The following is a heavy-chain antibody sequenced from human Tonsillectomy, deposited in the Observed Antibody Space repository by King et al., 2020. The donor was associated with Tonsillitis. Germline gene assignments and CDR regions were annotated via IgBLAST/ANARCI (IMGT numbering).Heavy chain of an antibody. J-gene: IGHJ4*02. CDR3: ARVGYYDSSGLDY. CDR1: GGSFSGYY. CDR2: INHSGST. Sequence: VQLQQWGAGLLKPSETLSLTCAVYGGSFSGYYWSWIRQPPGKGLEWIGEINHSGSTNYNPSLKSRVTISVDTSKNQFSLKLSSVTAADTAVYYCARVGYYDSSGLDYWGQGTLVTVSS. V-gene: IGHV4-34*01. D-gene: IGHD3-22*01.